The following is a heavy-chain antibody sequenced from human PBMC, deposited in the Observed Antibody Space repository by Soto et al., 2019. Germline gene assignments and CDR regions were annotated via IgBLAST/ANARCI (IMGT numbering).Heavy chain of an antibody. CDR3: ARSSPYSSSSYFDY. CDR1: GYTFTSYG. CDR2: TSAYNGNT. J-gene: IGHJ4*02. D-gene: IGHD6-6*01. V-gene: IGHV1-18*04. Sequence: GASVKVSCKASGYTFTSYGISWVRQAPGQGLEWMGWTSAYNGNTNYALKLQGRVTMTTDTSTSTAYMELRSLRSDDTAVYYCARSSPYSSSSYFDYWGQGTLVTVSS.